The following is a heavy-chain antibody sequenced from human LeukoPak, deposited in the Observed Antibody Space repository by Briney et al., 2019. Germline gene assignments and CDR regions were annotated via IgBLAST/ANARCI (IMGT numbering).Heavy chain of an antibody. CDR1: GGSISSSRHY. Sequence: SETLSLTCTVSGGSISSSRHYWGWIRQPPGKGLAWIGNILYSGSTNYNPSLKSRVTISVDTSKNQFSLKLSSVTAADTAEYYCVRRVAGSGYRDYWGQGTLVTVSS. D-gene: IGHD3-22*01. CDR3: VRRVAGSGYRDY. CDR2: ILYSGST. V-gene: IGHV4-39*01. J-gene: IGHJ4*02.